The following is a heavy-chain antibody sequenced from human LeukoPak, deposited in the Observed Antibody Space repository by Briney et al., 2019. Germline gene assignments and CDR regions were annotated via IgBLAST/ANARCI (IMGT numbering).Heavy chain of an antibody. Sequence: SETLSLTCAVSDDSFSSHYWTWIRQPPGKGLEWIGYTSYIGTTNYNPSLKSRVTLSIDTSKNQFSLKLRSVTAADTAVYYCARDLVTVTKGFDIWGQGTLVTVSS. V-gene: IGHV4-59*11. J-gene: IGHJ4*02. CDR1: DDSFSSHY. D-gene: IGHD4-17*01. CDR3: ARDLVTVTKGFDI. CDR2: TSYIGTT.